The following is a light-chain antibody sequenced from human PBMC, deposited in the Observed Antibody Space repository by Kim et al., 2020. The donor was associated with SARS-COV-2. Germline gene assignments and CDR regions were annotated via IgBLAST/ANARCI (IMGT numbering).Light chain of an antibody. V-gene: IGLV3-21*04. CDR1: NIGSKS. CDR3: QVWDSSSDHWV. Sequence: PGKTARITCGGNNIGSKSVHWYQQRPGQAPVLVIYYDSDRPSGIPERFSGSNSGNTATLTISRVEAGDEADYYCQVWDSSSDHWVFGGGTQLTVL. J-gene: IGLJ3*02. CDR2: YDS.